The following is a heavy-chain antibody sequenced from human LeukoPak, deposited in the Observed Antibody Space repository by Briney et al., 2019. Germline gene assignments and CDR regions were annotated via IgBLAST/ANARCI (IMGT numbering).Heavy chain of an antibody. CDR2: INPNSGGT. CDR3: AKGRVVAGSKSLTYHWFDP. J-gene: IGHJ5*02. V-gene: IGHV1-2*02. Sequence: ASVKVSCKASGSAFTGYYIHWGRQAPGQGLEWMGWINPNSGGTKYAQKFQGRVTMTRDTSITTAYMGLSRLRSDDTAVYYCAKGRVVAGSKSLTYHWFDPWGQGTLVTVSS. CDR1: GSAFTGYY. D-gene: IGHD6-19*01.